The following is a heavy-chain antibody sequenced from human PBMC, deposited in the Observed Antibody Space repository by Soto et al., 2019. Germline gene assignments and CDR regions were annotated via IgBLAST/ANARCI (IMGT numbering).Heavy chain of an antibody. D-gene: IGHD3-10*01. J-gene: IGHJ4*02. CDR1: GGTFSSYA. CDR3: ARGSKVVRGVSIPYYFDY. CDR2: IIPIFGTA. V-gene: IGHV1-69*01. Sequence: QVQLVQSGAEVKKPGSSVKVSCKASGGTFSSYAISWVRQAPGQGLEWMGGIIPIFGTANYAQKFQGRVTITADECTSTAYMELSSLRSEATAVYYCARGSKVVRGVSIPYYFDYWGQGTLVTVSS.